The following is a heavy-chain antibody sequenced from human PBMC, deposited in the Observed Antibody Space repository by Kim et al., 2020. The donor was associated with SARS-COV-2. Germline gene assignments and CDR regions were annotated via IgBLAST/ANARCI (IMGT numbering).Heavy chain of an antibody. J-gene: IGHJ4*02. CDR1: GFTFSSYW. V-gene: IGHV3-7*01. CDR2: IKQDGSEK. D-gene: IGHD2-8*01. Sequence: GGSLRLSCAASGFTFSSYWMSWVRQAPGKGLEWVANIKQDGSEKYYVDSVKGRFTISRDNAKNSLYLQMNSLRAEDTAVYYCARDRLGYCTNGVCYTPLDSYYFDYWGQGTLVTVSS. CDR3: ARDRLGYCTNGVCYTPLDSYYFDY.